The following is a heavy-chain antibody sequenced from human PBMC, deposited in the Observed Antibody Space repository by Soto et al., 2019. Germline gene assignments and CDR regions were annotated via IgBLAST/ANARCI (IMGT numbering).Heavy chain of an antibody. D-gene: IGHD3-3*01. CDR1: GFTFSSYD. V-gene: IGHV3-13*01. J-gene: IGHJ4*02. CDR2: IGTAGDT. Sequence: VGSLRLSCAASGFTFSSYDMHWVRQATGKGLEWVSAIGTAGDTYYPGSVKGRFTISRENAKNSLYLQMNSLRAGDTAVYYCARGYYDFWSGYIDYWGQGTLVTVSS. CDR3: ARGYYDFWSGYIDY.